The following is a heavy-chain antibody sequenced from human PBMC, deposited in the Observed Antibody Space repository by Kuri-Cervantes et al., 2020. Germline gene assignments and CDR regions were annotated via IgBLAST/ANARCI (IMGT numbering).Heavy chain of an antibody. CDR2: ISWDGGST. CDR3: AKEDSSGYYLLDY. D-gene: IGHD3-22*01. J-gene: IGHJ4*02. CDR1: GFTFDDYA. Sequence: GGSLRLSCAASGFTFDDYAMHWVRQAPGKGLEWVSLISWDGGSTYYADSVKGRFTISRDNSKNSLYLQMNSLRTEGTALYYCAKEDSSGYYLLDYWGQGTLVTVSS. V-gene: IGHV3-43*01.